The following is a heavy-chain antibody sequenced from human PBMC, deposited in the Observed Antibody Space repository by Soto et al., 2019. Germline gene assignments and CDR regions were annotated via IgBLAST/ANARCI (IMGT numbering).Heavy chain of an antibody. CDR1: GGTFSSYT. V-gene: IGHV1-69*08. D-gene: IGHD3-16*01. Sequence: QVQLVQSGAEVKKPGSSVKVSCKASGGTFSSYTISWVRQAPGQGLEWMGRIIPILGIANYAQKFQGRVTITADKSTSTAYMELSSLRSEDTAVYYCAREKGLMWFGGVGTSGIDYWGQGTLVTVSS. J-gene: IGHJ4*02. CDR2: IIPILGIA. CDR3: AREKGLMWFGGVGTSGIDY.